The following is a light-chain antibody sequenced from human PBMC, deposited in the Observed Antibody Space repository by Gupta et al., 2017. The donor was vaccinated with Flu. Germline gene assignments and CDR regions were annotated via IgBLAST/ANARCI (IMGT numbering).Light chain of an antibody. J-gene: IGKJ4*01. CDR3: QQYDSSPLT. CDR1: QSVLYSSNNKNY. CDR2: WAS. V-gene: IGKV4-1*01. Sequence: DIVMTQSPDSLAVSLGERATINCKSSQSVLYSSNNKNYLAWYQQKAGQPPKLLISWASTRESGVPDRFSGSGSGTDFTLTISSLQAEDVAVYYCQQYDSSPLTFGGGTKVEIK.